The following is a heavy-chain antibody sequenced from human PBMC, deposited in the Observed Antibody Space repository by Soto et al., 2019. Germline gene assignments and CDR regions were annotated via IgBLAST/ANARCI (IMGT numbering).Heavy chain of an antibody. J-gene: IGHJ3*01. CDR2: IRGGDGKT. CDR1: GYTFTSYT. D-gene: IGHD1-26*01. Sequence: QVQLVQSGAEVKKPGASVKVSCKASGYTFTSYTMHWVRQAPGQSLEWMGWIRGGDGKTKYAQRFQGRVTITRDTSSSTSNMELTRLRSEDAAMYYCARYSGKYPDALDRWGHGTMVTVYS. V-gene: IGHV1-3*01. CDR3: ARYSGKYPDALDR.